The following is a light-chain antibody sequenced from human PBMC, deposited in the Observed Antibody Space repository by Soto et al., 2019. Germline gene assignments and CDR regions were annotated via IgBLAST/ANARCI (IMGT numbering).Light chain of an antibody. CDR2: DVS. V-gene: IGLV2-14*03. CDR1: SSGVGGYNY. J-gene: IGLJ1*01. CDR3: TSDTYTNSLYV. Sequence: QSALTQPASVSGSPGQSITISCTGTSSGVGGYNYVSWYQQHPGKAPKLMIYDVSNRPSGVSNRFSGSKSGNTASLTISGLQAEDFVEYYWTSDTYTNSLYV.